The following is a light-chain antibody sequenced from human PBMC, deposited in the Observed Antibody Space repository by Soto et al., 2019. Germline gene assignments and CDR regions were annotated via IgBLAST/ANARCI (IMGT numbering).Light chain of an antibody. CDR2: TAS. J-gene: IGKJ2*01. Sequence: DIQMTQSPSTLSASVGDRVTITCRASQSISSWLAWYQQKPGKAPTLLIYTASSLESGDPSRFSGSRSGTEFTLTISSLQPDDFAAYYGQQYNSYSYTFGQGTKLEIK. CDR1: QSISSW. V-gene: IGKV1-5*03. CDR3: QQYNSYSYT.